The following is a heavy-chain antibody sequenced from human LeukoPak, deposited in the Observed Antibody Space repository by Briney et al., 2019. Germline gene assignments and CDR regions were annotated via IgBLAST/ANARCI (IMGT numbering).Heavy chain of an antibody. J-gene: IGHJ4*02. CDR1: GYSFTGYY. V-gene: IGHV1-2*06. Sequence: ASVKLSCKASGYSFTGYYMRWVRQAPGQGLEWMGRINPNRCRTNYAQNMQGRIIITRDTSIRTAYMEVSQLGADDTAVYYCERDFQASYYDSTGYINYWGQGTLVTVSS. D-gene: IGHD3-22*01. CDR3: ERDFQASYYDSTGYINY. CDR2: INPNRCRT.